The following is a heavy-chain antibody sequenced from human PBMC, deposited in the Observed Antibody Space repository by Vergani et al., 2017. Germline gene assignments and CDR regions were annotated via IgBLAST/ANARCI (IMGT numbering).Heavy chain of an antibody. J-gene: IGHJ4*02. CDR3: AKDRRMVPTGYYFDY. CDR2: ISSSSSYT. CDR1: GFTFSDYY. Sequence: QVQLVESGGGLVKPGGSLRLSCAASGFTFSDYYMSWIRQAPGKGLAWVSYISSSSSYTNYADSVKGRFTISRDNAQNSLYLQMNSLRAEDTALYYGAKDRRMVPTGYYFDYWGQGTLVTVSS. D-gene: IGHD6-13*01. V-gene: IGHV3-11*05.